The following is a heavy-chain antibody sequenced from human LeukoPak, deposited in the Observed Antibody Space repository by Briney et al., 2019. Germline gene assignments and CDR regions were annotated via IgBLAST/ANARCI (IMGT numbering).Heavy chain of an antibody. Sequence: QPGGSLRLSCAASGFTFSSYAMSWVRQAPGKGLEWVSAISGSGRSTYYADSVKGRFTISRDNSKNTLYLQMNSLRAEDTAAYYCARMDMYYFDYWGQGTLVTVSS. CDR1: GFTFSSYA. CDR3: ARMDMYYFDY. J-gene: IGHJ4*02. V-gene: IGHV3-23*01. D-gene: IGHD2-8*01. CDR2: ISGSGRST.